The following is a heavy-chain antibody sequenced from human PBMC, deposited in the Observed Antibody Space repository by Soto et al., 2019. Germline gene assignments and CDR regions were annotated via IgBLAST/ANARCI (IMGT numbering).Heavy chain of an antibody. Sequence: GSLRLSCAASGFIFSNYNMNWVRQAPGKGLEWVSSISSSSTYIYYADSVKGRFTISRDNAKNSLYLQMNSLRAEDTAVYYWARDFALGGSFDYSGQGTLVTVSS. V-gene: IGHV3-21*01. D-gene: IGHD3-10*01. J-gene: IGHJ4*02. CDR3: ARDFALGGSFDY. CDR2: ISSSSTYI. CDR1: GFIFSNYN.